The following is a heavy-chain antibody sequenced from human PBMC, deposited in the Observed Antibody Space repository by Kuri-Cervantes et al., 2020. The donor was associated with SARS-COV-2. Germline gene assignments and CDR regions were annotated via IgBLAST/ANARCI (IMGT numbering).Heavy chain of an antibody. CDR3: ARDSSGGYEYYGMDV. CDR1: GGSFSGYY. CDR2: INHSGST. V-gene: IGHV4-34*09. D-gene: IGHD3-22*01. Sequence: SQTLSLTCAVYGGSFSGYYWSWIRQPPGKGLEWIGEINHSGSTNYNPSLDLKSRVTISVDTSKNQFSLKLSSVTAADTAVYYCARDSSGGYEYYGMDVWGQGTTVTVSS. J-gene: IGHJ6*02.